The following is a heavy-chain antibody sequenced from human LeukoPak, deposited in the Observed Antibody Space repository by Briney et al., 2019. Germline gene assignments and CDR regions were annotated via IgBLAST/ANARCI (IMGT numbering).Heavy chain of an antibody. Sequence: PGGSLRLSCSASGFTFSSYAMHWVRQAPGKGLEYVSAISSNGGSTYYVDSVKGRFTISRDNSKNTLYLQMSSLRAEDTAVYYCVKMRTYDFWTYDAFDIWGQGTMVTVSS. CDR1: GFTFSSYA. V-gene: IGHV3-64D*09. CDR2: ISSNGGST. CDR3: VKMRTYDFWTYDAFDI. J-gene: IGHJ3*02. D-gene: IGHD3-3*01.